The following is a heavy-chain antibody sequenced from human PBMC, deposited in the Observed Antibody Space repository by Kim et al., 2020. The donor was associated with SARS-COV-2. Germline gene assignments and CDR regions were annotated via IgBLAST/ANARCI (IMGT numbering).Heavy chain of an antibody. Sequence: SVKVSCKASGFTFTSSAVQWVRQARGQRLEWIGWIVVGSGNTNYAQKFQERVTITRDMSTSTAYMELSSLRSEDTAVYYCAADRGRDGYNLGGFDPWGQGTLVTVSS. V-gene: IGHV1-58*01. D-gene: IGHD5-12*01. CDR3: AADRGRDGYNLGGFDP. CDR2: IVVGSGNT. CDR1: GFTFTSSA. J-gene: IGHJ5*02.